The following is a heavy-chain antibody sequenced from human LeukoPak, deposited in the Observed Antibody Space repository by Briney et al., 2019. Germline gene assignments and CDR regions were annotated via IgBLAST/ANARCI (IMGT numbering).Heavy chain of an antibody. CDR3: ARAKKSVAGFFDY. J-gene: IGHJ4*02. Sequence: SETLSLTCTASDDSITTYYWSWVRQPPGKGLEWIGYIFYSGSTNYHPSLKSRVSISIDTSKNQLSLKLSSVTAADTAVYYCARAKKSVAGFFDYWGQGSLVIVSS. D-gene: IGHD6-19*01. CDR2: IFYSGST. V-gene: IGHV4-59*01. CDR1: DDSITTYY.